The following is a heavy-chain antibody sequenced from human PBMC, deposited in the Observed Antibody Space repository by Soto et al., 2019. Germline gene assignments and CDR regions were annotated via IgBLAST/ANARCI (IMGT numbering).Heavy chain of an antibody. CDR2: ISYDGSNK. J-gene: IGHJ4*02. V-gene: IGHV3-30-3*01. D-gene: IGHD3-10*01. CDR3: ARSCYYGSGSQGGCLGY. CDR1: GFTFSSYA. Sequence: QVQLVESGGGVVQPGRSLRLSCAASGFTFSSYAMHWVRQAPGKGLEWVAVISYDGSNKYYADSVKGRFTIPRDNSKNTLYLQMNSLRAEDTAVYYCARSCYYGSGSQGGCLGYWGQGTLVTVSS.